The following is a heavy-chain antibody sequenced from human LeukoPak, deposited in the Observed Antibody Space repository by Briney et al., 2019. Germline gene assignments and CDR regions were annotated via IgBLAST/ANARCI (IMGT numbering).Heavy chain of an antibody. V-gene: IGHV4-31*03. CDR3: ARVGRQLVYYFDY. Sequence: SETLSLTCTVSGGSISSGGYYWSWIRQHPGKGLEWIGYIYYSGSTYYNPSLKSRVTISVDTSKNQFSLKLSSVTAADTAVYYCARVGRQLVYYFDYWGQGTLVTVSS. CDR1: GGSISSGGYY. CDR2: IYYSGST. J-gene: IGHJ4*02. D-gene: IGHD6-13*01.